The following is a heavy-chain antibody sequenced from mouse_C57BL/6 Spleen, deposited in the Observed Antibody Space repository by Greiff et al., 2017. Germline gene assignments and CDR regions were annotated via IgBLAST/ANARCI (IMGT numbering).Heavy chain of an antibody. Sequence: EVQLVESGGGLVQPGGSLKLSCAASGFTFSDYYMYWVRQTPEKRLEWVAYISNGGGSTYSPDTVKGRFTISRDNAKNTLYLQMSRLKSEDTAMYYCVRKGSGYMDYWGQGTSVTVSS. D-gene: IGHD3-1*01. CDR1: GFTFSDYY. CDR3: VRKGSGYMDY. V-gene: IGHV5-12*01. J-gene: IGHJ4*01. CDR2: ISNGGGST.